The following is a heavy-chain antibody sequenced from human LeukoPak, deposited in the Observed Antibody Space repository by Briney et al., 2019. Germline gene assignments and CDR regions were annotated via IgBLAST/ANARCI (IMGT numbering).Heavy chain of an antibody. CDR2: IRYDGSNK. Sequence: PGGSLRLSCAASGFTFSSYGMHWVRQAPGKGLEGVAFIRYDGSNKYYADSVKGRFTISRDNSKNTLYLQMNSLRAEDTAVYYCAKDTFYYYDSSGYPDYWGQGTLVTVSS. J-gene: IGHJ4*02. CDR3: AKDTFYYYDSSGYPDY. D-gene: IGHD3-22*01. CDR1: GFTFSSYG. V-gene: IGHV3-30*02.